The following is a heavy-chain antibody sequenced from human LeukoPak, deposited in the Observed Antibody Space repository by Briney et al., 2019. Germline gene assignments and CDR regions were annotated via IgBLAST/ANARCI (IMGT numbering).Heavy chain of an antibody. CDR3: ARLGEIIDY. Sequence: SETLSLTCSVSGYSISSGFYWGWIRPPPGKGLEWIGSIYYSGSTYYNPSLKSRVTISVDTSKNQFSLKLSSVTAADTAVYYCARLGEIIDYWGQGTLVTVSS. CDR2: IYYSGST. V-gene: IGHV4-38-2*02. D-gene: IGHD3-16*01. J-gene: IGHJ4*02. CDR1: GYSISSGFY.